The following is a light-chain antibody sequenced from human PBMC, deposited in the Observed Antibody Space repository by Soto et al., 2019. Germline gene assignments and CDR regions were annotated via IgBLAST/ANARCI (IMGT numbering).Light chain of an antibody. CDR2: EVS. CDR1: SSDVGGYNY. V-gene: IGLV2-14*01. Sequence: ALTQPASVSGSPGQSITISCTGTSSDVGGYNYVSWYQQHPGKAPKLMIYEVSNRPSGVSNRFSGSKSGNTASLTISGLQAEDEADYYCSSYTSSSTLGFGGGTKLTVL. CDR3: SSYTSSSTLG. J-gene: IGLJ3*02.